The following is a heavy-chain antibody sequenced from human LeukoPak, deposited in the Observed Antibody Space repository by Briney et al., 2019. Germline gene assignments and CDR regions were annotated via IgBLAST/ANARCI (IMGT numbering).Heavy chain of an antibody. CDR3: ARTVGYYGSGSFFDY. D-gene: IGHD3-10*01. CDR1: GGSISSGGYP. V-gene: IGHV4-30-2*01. Sequence: SETLSLTCAVSGGSISSGGYPWSWIRQPPGKGLEWIGYIYLSGSTYYSPSLKSRVTISVDRSKNQFSLKLSSVTAADTAVYYCARTVGYYGSGSFFDYWGQGTLVTVSS. CDR2: IYLSGST. J-gene: IGHJ4*02.